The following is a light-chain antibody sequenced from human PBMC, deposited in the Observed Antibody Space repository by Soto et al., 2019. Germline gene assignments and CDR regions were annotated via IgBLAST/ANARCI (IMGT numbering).Light chain of an antibody. CDR1: QNINRY. J-gene: IGKJ4*01. Sequence: EIVLTQSPATLSLSPGERATLSCRASQNINRYLAWYHQKPGQPPRLLIYDASTRATGIPARFSGSGSGTDFTLTISSLEPEDFAVYYCQHYNNWPLTFGGGTRVEIK. CDR2: DAS. V-gene: IGKV3-11*01. CDR3: QHYNNWPLT.